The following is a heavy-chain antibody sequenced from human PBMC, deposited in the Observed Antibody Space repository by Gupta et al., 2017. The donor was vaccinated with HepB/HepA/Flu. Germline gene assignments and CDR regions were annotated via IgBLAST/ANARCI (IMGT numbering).Heavy chain of an antibody. Sequence: QVQLQESGPGLVKPSQTLSLTCTVSGGSISSNDYYWSWIRQHPGKGLEWIGNIYYSGSTYYNPSLRSRVTVSLDTSKNQFSLKLSSVTVADTAVYYCATIATIFGVVASIDYWGQGTLVAVSS. CDR1: GGSISSNDYY. CDR2: IYYSGST. D-gene: IGHD3-3*01. CDR3: ATIATIFGVVASIDY. V-gene: IGHV4-31*03. J-gene: IGHJ4*02.